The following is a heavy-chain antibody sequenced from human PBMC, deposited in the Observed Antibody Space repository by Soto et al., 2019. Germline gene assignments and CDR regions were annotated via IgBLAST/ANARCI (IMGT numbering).Heavy chain of an antibody. V-gene: IGHV3-23*01. J-gene: IGHJ4*02. CDR2: ISGSGGST. CDR1: GFAFRTYA. CDR3: AKQIYAILSGHSYYFEY. Sequence: PGWSLRLSCAASGFAFRTYAMSWVRQAPGKGLEWVSSISGSGGSTYYADSVKGRFTISRDNSKNTLYLQMNSLRAEDTAVYYCAKQIYAILSGHSYYFEYCGQGTLVTGSS. D-gene: IGHD3-9*01.